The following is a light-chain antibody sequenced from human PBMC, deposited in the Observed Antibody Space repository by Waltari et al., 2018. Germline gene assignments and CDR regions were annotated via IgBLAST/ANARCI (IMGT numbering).Light chain of an antibody. CDR1: SSDVGAYYY. CDR2: DVS. CDR3: SSYTASRHYV. V-gene: IGLV2-14*03. J-gene: IGLJ1*01. Sequence: QSALTQPASVSGSPGQSITISCTGTSSDVGAYYYVFWYQQYPGKAPQLVIHDVSSRPSGTSDRFSGSKSGNTASLIISGLQADDEADYYCSSYTASRHYVFGTGTKVTVL.